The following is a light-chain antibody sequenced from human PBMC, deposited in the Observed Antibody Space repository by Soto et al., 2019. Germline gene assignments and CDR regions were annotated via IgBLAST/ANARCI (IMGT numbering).Light chain of an antibody. CDR3: QQYATSPST. CDR1: QSVSIN. V-gene: IGKV3-20*01. Sequence: EIVMTQSPATLSVSPGERATLSCRASQSVSINLAWYQQKPGQAPRLLICGASSRASGIRDSFSGSGSGTDFTLTISRLEPEDFAVYYCQQYATSPSTFGQGTKVDIK. J-gene: IGKJ2*01. CDR2: GAS.